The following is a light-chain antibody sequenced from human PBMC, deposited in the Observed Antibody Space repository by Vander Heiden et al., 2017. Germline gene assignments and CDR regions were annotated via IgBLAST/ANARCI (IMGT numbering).Light chain of an antibody. V-gene: IGLV2-14*01. CDR2: EVS. J-gene: IGLJ3*02. CDR1: SSDVGPYNY. Sequence: QSALTQPASVSGSPGQSITISCTGTSSDVGPYNYVSWYQQLPGKVPKLMIYEVSNRPSGVSNRFSGSKSGNTASLTISGLQAEDEADYFCSSYTSSNSWVFGGGTKLTVL. CDR3: SSYTSSNSWV.